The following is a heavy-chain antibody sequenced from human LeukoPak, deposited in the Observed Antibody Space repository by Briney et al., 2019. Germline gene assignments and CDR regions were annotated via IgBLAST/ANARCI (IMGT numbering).Heavy chain of an antibody. Sequence: SETLSLTCTVSGGSISSGSYYWSWIRQPAGEGLEWIGRIYTSGSTNYNPSLKSRVTISVDTSKNQFPLKLSSVTAADTAVYYCARDLEGYCSSTSCYGWFDPWGQGTLVTVSS. CDR1: GGSISSGSYY. J-gene: IGHJ5*02. V-gene: IGHV4-61*02. CDR2: IYTSGST. CDR3: ARDLEGYCSSTSCYGWFDP. D-gene: IGHD2-2*01.